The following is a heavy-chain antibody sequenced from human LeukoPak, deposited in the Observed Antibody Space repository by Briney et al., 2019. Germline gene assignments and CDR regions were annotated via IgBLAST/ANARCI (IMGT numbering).Heavy chain of an antibody. CDR2: ISAYNGNT. CDR1: GYTFTSYG. CDR3: ATVYYGGNSPYYFDY. Sequence: GASVKVSCKASGYTFTSYGISWVRQAPGQGLEGMGWISAYNGNTNYAQTLQGRVTMTTDTSTSTAYMELRSLRSDDTAVYYCATVYYGGNSPYYFDYWGQGTLVTVSS. J-gene: IGHJ4*02. D-gene: IGHD4-23*01. V-gene: IGHV1-18*01.